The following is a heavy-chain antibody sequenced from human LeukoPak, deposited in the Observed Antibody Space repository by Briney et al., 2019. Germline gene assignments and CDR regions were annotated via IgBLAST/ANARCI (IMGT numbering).Heavy chain of an antibody. Sequence: SETLSLTCSVSGASISSSSYYWGWVRQPPGKGLEWISSISYTGSTYYTYYNPSLKSRVTISLDTSKNQASLSLSSVTAADTAVYYCARTEESGYSYRYFGYYYYMDVWGRGSTVTISS. CDR3: ARTEESGYSYRYFGYYYYMDV. J-gene: IGHJ6*03. CDR1: GASISSSSYY. CDR2: ISYTGSTYYT. V-gene: IGHV4-39*07. D-gene: IGHD5-18*01.